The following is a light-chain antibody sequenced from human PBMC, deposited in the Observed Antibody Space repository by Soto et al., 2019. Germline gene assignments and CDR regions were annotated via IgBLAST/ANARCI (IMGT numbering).Light chain of an antibody. CDR2: KAS. V-gene: IGKV1-5*03. CDR3: QQYNSYSGWT. CDR1: QTISSW. Sequence: IHMTQSPSTLSGSVGDRVTITCRASQTISSWLAWYQQKPGKAPKLLIYKASTLKSGVPSRFSGSGSGTEFTLTISSLQPDDFATYYCQQYNSYSGWTFGQGTKVDIK. J-gene: IGKJ1*01.